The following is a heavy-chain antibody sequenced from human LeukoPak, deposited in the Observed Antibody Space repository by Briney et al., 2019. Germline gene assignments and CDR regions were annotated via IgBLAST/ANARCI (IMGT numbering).Heavy chain of an antibody. D-gene: IGHD3-16*01. CDR1: GFTVSSNY. J-gene: IGHJ4*02. CDR3: AKKIRDPFDY. CDR2: IYSGGST. V-gene: IGHV3-53*01. Sequence: GGSLRLSCAASGFTVSSNYMSWVRQAPGKGLEWVSVIYSGGSTYYADSVKGRFTISRDNSKNTLYLQTNSLRAEDTAVYYCAKKIRDPFDYWGQGTLVTVSS.